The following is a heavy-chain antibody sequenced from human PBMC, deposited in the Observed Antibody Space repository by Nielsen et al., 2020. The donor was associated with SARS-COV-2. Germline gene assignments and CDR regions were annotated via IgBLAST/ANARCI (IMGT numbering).Heavy chain of an antibody. D-gene: IGHD3/OR15-3a*01. Sequence: VRQMPGKGLEWVGRIRSKANSYATAYAASVKGRFTISRDDSKNTAYLQMNSLRAEDTAMYYCAKDRATFMIYFRRGGPDYWGQGTLVTVSS. CDR2: IRSKANSYAT. CDR3: AKDRATFMIYFRRGGPDY. V-gene: IGHV3-73*01. J-gene: IGHJ4*02.